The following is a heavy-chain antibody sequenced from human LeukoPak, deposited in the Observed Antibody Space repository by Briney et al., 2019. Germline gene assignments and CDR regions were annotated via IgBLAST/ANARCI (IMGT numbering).Heavy chain of an antibody. J-gene: IGHJ2*01. Sequence: SETLSLTCTVSGGSVSTYYWSWIRQPPGKGLEWIGYIYNSESTKYNSSLESRVTMSVDTSKNQLYLKLSSVTAADTAVYYCARFHSGPSGWYVLWYFDLWGRGTLVTVSP. CDR1: GGSVSTYY. CDR2: IYNSEST. CDR3: ARFHSGPSGWYVLWYFDL. D-gene: IGHD6-19*01. V-gene: IGHV4-4*09.